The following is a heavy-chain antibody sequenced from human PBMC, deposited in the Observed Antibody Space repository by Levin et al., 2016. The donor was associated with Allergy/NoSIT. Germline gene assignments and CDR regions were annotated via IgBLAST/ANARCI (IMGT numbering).Heavy chain of an antibody. CDR1: GGSISSSSYY. V-gene: IGHV4-39*01. CDR3: ARHPLPQVDSSGYSGY. Sequence: SETLSLTCTVSGGSISSSSYYWGWIRQPPGKGLEWIGSIYYSGSTYYNPSLKSRVTISVDTSKNQFSLKLSSVTAADTAVYYCARHPLPQVDSSGYSGYWGQGTLVTVSS. CDR2: IYYSGST. D-gene: IGHD3-22*01. J-gene: IGHJ4*02.